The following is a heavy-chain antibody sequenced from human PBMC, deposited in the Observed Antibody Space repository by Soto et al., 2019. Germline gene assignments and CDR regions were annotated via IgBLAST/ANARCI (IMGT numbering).Heavy chain of an antibody. D-gene: IGHD2-2*01. CDR2: LNSDGSST. CDR3: ARMGGYCSSTSCRLFDY. V-gene: IGHV3-74*01. Sequence: GGSLRLSCAASGVTFISYWMHWFRQAPGKGLVWVSRLNSDGSSTGYADSVKGRFTISRDNAKNTVYLQMNSLRAEDTAVYYCARMGGYCSSTSCRLFDYWGPGTLVTVSS. CDR1: GVTFISYW. J-gene: IGHJ4*02.